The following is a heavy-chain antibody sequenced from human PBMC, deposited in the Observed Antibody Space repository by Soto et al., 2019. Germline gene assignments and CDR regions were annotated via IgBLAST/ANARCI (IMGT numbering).Heavy chain of an antibody. CDR3: ARDNSGSDY. Sequence: QVQLVQSGAEVKRPGASVKVSCETSGYTFTNFDINWVRQAPGQGLEWMGWISTYNGDTSYAQKFQDRVTVTTDTSTSTAYMELVTLRSDDTAIYYCARDNSGSDYWGQGTLVTVSS. J-gene: IGHJ4*02. D-gene: IGHD5-12*01. CDR1: GYTFTNFD. V-gene: IGHV1-18*01. CDR2: ISTYNGDT.